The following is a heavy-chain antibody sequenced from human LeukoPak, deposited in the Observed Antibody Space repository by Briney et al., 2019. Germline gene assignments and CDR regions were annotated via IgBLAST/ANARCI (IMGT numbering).Heavy chain of an antibody. CDR1: GYTFTSYD. V-gene: IGHV1-8*01. D-gene: IGHD3-16*01. CDR3: ARGRGGRGNFDY. CDR2: MNPNSGNT. Sequence: ASVKVSCEASGYTFTSYDINWVRQATGQGLEWMGWMNPNSGNTGYAQKFQGRVTMTRNTSISTAYMELSSLRSEDTAVYYCARGRGGRGNFDYWGQGTLVTVSS. J-gene: IGHJ4*02.